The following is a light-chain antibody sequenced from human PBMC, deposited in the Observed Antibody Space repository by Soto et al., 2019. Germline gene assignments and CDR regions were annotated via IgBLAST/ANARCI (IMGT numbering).Light chain of an antibody. CDR1: QSVASN. CDR2: GAS. V-gene: IGKV3-15*01. CDR3: QQYYNWPPYT. Sequence: EIVMTQSPATLSVSPGGRATLSCRASQSVASNLAWYQQKPGQAPRLLIHGASTRANGIPTRFSGSVSGTDFTLIISSLQSEDFAIYYCQQYYNWPPYTFGKGTKLEIK. J-gene: IGKJ2*01.